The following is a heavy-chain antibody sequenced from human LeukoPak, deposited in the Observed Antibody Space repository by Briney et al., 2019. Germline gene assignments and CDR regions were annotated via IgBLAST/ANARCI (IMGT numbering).Heavy chain of an antibody. Sequence: SQTLSLTCTVSGGPINNVDYYWSWIRQPPGKGLEWIGFISDSGSTYYKPSLKSRLIISVDTSKRQFSLKLSSVTAADTAVYYCAKATYYYDSSGYRDAFDIWGQGTMVTVSS. CDR1: GGPINNVDYY. J-gene: IGHJ3*02. V-gene: IGHV4-30-4*01. CDR2: ISDSGST. D-gene: IGHD3-22*01. CDR3: AKATYYYDSSGYRDAFDI.